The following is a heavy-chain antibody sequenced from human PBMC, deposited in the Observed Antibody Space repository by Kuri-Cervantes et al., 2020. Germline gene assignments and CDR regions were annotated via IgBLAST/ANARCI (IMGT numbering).Heavy chain of an antibody. CDR2: IYYSGST. D-gene: IGHD2-2*01. Sequence: SETLSLTCTVSGGSISSSSYYWGWIRQPPGKGLEWIGSIYYSGSTYYNPSLKSRVTISVDTSKNQFSLKLSSVTAADTAVYYCARELEDIVVVPAAPWGQGTLVTVSS. CDR1: GGSISSSSYY. J-gene: IGHJ5*02. CDR3: ARELEDIVVVPAAP. V-gene: IGHV4-39*02.